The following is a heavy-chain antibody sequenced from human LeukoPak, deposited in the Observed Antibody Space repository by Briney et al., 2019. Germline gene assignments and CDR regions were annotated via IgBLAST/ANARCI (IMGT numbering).Heavy chain of an antibody. V-gene: IGHV3-33*01. Sequence: GRSLRLSCAASGFTFSNCGMHWVRQAPGKGLEWVAVIWYDGSNKYYADSVKGRFTISRDNSKNTLYLQMNSLRDEDTAVYFCARVFDNWGQGTLVTVSS. CDR1: GFTFSNCG. J-gene: IGHJ4*02. CDR2: IWYDGSNK. CDR3: ARVFDN.